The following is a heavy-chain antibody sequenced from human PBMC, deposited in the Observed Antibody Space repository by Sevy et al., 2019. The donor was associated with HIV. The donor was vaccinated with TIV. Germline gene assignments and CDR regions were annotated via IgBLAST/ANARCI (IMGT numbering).Heavy chain of an antibody. CDR1: YGSFSGYY. D-gene: IGHD2-2*01. Sequence: SETLSLTCAVHYGSFSGYYWNWIRQVPGKGLEWIGDINESGITYYNPSLKSRVTISVDTSKKQFSLKLNSVTAVDSAVYFCARSPPVVVVPGAPSWFDPWGQGTLVTVSS. CDR3: ARSPPVVVVPGAPSWFDP. V-gene: IGHV4-34*01. J-gene: IGHJ5*02. CDR2: INESGIT.